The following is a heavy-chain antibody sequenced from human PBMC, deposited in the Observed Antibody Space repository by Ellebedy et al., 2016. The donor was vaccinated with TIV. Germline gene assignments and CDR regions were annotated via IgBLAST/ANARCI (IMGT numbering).Heavy chain of an antibody. V-gene: IGHV3-64*02. CDR1: GFTFSFTT. CDR3: AKGLYDILAGSLDS. D-gene: IGHD3-9*01. Sequence: GGSLRLXXEAPGFTFSFTTMHWARQAPGKGLEHVATISIEGDRTFYVDSVKGRFTISRDNSKNTVSLQLSRLRAEDTALYYCAKGLYDILAGSLDSWGQGILVTVSS. CDR2: ISIEGDRT. J-gene: IGHJ4*02.